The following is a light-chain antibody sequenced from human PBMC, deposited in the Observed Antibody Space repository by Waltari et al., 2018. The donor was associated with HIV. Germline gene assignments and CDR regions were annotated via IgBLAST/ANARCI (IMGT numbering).Light chain of an antibody. CDR3: QQYHSQFS. CDR2: DAS. Sequence: DINMTQSPSSLSASARDRVTITCQATQDISYYLNWYQQKPGEAPRLLIYDASRLRTGVPSRFSGGGSGTHFTLTISSLQPEDIATYYCQQYHSQFSFGPGTKVDIK. J-gene: IGKJ3*01. CDR1: QDISYY. V-gene: IGKV1-33*01.